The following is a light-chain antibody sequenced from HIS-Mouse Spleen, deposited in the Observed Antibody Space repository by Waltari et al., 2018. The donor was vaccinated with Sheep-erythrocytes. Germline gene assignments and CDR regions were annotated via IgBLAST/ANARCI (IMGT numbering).Light chain of an antibody. CDR3: CSYAGSYNHV. CDR2: DVS. V-gene: IGLV2-11*01. CDR1: SSDVGGYNY. Sequence: QSALTQPRSVSGSPGQSVTLSCPGTSSDVGGYNYVSWYQPHPGKAPKLMIYDVSKRPSGVTDRFSGSKSGNTASLTISGLQAEDEADYYCCSYAGSYNHVFATGTKVTVL. J-gene: IGLJ1*01.